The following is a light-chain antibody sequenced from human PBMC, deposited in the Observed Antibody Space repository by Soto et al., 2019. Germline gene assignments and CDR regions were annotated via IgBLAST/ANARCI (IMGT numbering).Light chain of an antibody. CDR2: EVS. J-gene: IGLJ1*01. CDR1: SSDVGDYNS. CDR3: SSYTSSSTYV. V-gene: IGLV2-14*01. Sequence: QSVLTQPASVSGAPGQSITISCTGTSSDVGDYNSVSWYQQHPGKAPKLMIYEVSNRPSGVSNRFSGSKSGNTASLTISGLQAEDAADYYCSSYTSSSTYVFGTGTKVTVL.